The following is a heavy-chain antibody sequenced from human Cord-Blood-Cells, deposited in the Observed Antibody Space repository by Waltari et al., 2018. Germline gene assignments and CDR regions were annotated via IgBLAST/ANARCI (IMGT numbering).Heavy chain of an antibody. CDR3: ARHGDRRGSYYFQH. CDR1: GGSFSGDY. V-gene: IGHV4-34*01. Sequence: QVQLQQWGAGLLKPSETLSLTCAVYGGSFSGDYWSWIRQPPGKGLEWIGEINHSGSTNYNPSLKSRVTISVDTSKNQFSLKLSSVTAADTAVYYCARHGDRRGSYYFQHWGQGTLVTVSS. D-gene: IGHD1-26*01. CDR2: INHSGST. J-gene: IGHJ1*01.